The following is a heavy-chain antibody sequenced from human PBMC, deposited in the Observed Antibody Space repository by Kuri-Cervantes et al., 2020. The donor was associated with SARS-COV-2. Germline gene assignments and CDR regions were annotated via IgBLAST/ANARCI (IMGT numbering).Heavy chain of an antibody. D-gene: IGHD2-8*01. CDR2: ISYDGSNK. V-gene: IGHV3-30-3*01. Sequence: GGSLRLSCAASGFTFSSYAMHWVRQAPGKGLEWVAVISYDGSNKYYADSVKGRFTISRDNSKNTLYLQMNSLRAEDTAVYYCARDCSGTDCNVIVYALSDWGQGTLVTVSS. J-gene: IGHJ4*02. CDR1: GFTFSSYA. CDR3: ARDCSGTDCNVIVYALSD.